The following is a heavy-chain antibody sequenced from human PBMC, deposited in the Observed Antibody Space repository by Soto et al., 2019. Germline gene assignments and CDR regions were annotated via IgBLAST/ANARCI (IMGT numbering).Heavy chain of an antibody. CDR1: GFTFSSYG. D-gene: IGHD1-1*01. CDR2: ISYDGSNK. J-gene: IGHJ6*02. V-gene: IGHV3-30*18. CDR3: AKVLARASRRRWKVYYYGMDV. Sequence: QVQLVESGGGVVQPGRSLRLSCAASGFTFSSYGMHWVRQAPGKGLEWVAVISYDGSNKYYADSVKGRFTISRDISKNTLFLQRNRLRAEDTVVYYCAKVLARASRRRWKVYYYGMDVLGQGTTVTVSS.